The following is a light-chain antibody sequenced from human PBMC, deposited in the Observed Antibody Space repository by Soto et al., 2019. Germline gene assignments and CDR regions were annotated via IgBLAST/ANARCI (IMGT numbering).Light chain of an antibody. CDR3: MQALQSPYT. V-gene: IGKV2-28*01. CDR1: QSLLHSNGYNY. CDR2: LGS. J-gene: IGKJ5*01. Sequence: DIVMTQSPLSLPATPGEPASISCRSSQSLLHSNGYNYLDWYLQKPGQSPQLLISLGSNRASGVPARFSGSGSATDFTLNIARVEAEDFGVYYCMQALQSPYTFGQGTRLEIK.